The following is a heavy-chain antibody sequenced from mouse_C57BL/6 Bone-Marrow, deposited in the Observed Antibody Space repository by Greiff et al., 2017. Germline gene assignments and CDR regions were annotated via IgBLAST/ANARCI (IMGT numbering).Heavy chain of an antibody. CDR1: GYTFTSYG. D-gene: IGHD2-12*01. V-gene: IGHV1-81*01. Sequence: VQLQQSGAELARPGASVKLSCKASGYTFTSYGISWVKQRTGQGLEWIGEIYPRSGNTYYNEKFKGKATLTADKSSSTAYMELRSLTSEDSAVYFCARFLYCYGHYYAMDYWGQGTSVTVSS. J-gene: IGHJ4*01. CDR3: ARFLYCYGHYYAMDY. CDR2: IYPRSGNT.